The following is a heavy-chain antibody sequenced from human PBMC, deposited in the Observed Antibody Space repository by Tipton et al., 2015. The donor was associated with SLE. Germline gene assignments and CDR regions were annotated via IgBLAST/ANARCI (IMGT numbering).Heavy chain of an antibody. D-gene: IGHD3-3*01. V-gene: IGHV4-39*07. Sequence: TLSLTCTVSGGSINNSNYHWAWIHQPPGKGLEWIGSIYHSGSIHYNPSLRSRVTISIDTSKNQFFLKLTTLTDADTAIYYCARDVEFSTVSIFGVLPWGQGLQVTVSS. CDR1: GGSINNSNYH. J-gene: IGHJ4*02. CDR2: IYHSGSI. CDR3: ARDVEFSTVSIFGVLP.